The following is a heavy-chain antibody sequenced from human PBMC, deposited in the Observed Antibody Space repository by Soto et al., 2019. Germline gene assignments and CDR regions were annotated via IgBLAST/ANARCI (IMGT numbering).Heavy chain of an antibody. D-gene: IGHD6-13*01. J-gene: IGHJ4*02. CDR3: ARGYTYFDF. CDR1: GGSISSGGYY. V-gene: IGHV4-30-4*01. Sequence: PSETLSLTCTVSGGSISSGGYYWSWIRQTPGKGLEWIGYIYYIGSTYYNPSVKSRVTMSVDTSKNQFSLKLSSVTAADTAVYCCARGYTYFDFWGQGSPVTVSS. CDR2: IYYIGST.